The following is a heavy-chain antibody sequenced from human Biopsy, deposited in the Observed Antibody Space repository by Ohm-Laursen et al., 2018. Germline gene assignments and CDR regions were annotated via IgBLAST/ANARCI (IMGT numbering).Heavy chain of an antibody. Sequence: SLRLSCTASEFTFSGYSMNWVRQAPGRGLERVSYINVYSNKKYYADSVKGRFTVSRDNDKNSLYLQMNSLRAEDTAVYHCARSPGRDRMDVWGQGTTVIVSS. J-gene: IGHJ6*02. D-gene: IGHD1-14*01. CDR3: ARSPGRDRMDV. V-gene: IGHV3-48*04. CDR1: EFTFSGYS. CDR2: INVYSNKK.